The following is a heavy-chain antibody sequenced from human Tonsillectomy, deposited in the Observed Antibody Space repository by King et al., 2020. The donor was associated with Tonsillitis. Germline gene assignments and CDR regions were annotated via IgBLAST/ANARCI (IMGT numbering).Heavy chain of an antibody. D-gene: IGHD3-3*01. CDR2: IYTSGST. V-gene: IGHV4-61*02. J-gene: IGHJ3*02. CDR3: ARELGHYDFWSGYYKTHAFDI. Sequence: VPLQESGPGLVKPSQTLSLTCTVSGGSISSGSYYWSWIRQPAGKGLEWIGRIYTSGSTNYNPSLKSRVTMSVDTSKNQFSLKLSSVTAADTAVYYCARELGHYDFWSGYYKTHAFDIWGQGTMVTVSS. CDR1: GGSISSGSYY.